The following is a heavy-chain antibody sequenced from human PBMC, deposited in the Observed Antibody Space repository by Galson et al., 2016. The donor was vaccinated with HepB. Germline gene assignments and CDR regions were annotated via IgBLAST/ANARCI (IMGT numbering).Heavy chain of an antibody. CDR3: ASGTTMTPDYFDY. J-gene: IGHJ4*02. CDR1: GFTFNSYG. V-gene: IGHV3-33*01. D-gene: IGHD4-17*01. CDR2: VWYDEINK. Sequence: SLRLSCAASGFTFNSYGMHWVRQAPGKGLEWVAFVWYDEINKFYRDSVKGRFTISRDNSKNTLYLQMNNLRAEDTAVYYCASGTTMTPDYFDYWGQGTLVTVSS.